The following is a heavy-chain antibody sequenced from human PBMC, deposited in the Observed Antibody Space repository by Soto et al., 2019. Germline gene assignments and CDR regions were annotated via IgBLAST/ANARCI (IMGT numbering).Heavy chain of an antibody. J-gene: IGHJ4*02. CDR2: ISSNGGST. Sequence: PGGSLRLSCAASGFTFSSYAMHWVRQAPGKGLEYVSAISSNGGSTYYANSVKGRFTISRDNSKNTLYLQMGSLRAEDMAVYYCARSPEYQLLVHFDYWGQGTLVTVSS. CDR3: ARSPEYQLLVHFDY. V-gene: IGHV3-64*01. CDR1: GFTFSSYA. D-gene: IGHD2-2*01.